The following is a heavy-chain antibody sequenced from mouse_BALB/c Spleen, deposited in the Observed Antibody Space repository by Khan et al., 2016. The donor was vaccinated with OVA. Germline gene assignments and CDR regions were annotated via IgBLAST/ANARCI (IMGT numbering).Heavy chain of an antibody. CDR3: ARVGYAGTMDY. Sequence: QIQLVQSGPELKKPGEPVKISCKASGYSFTKNGLNWAKQVPGKSLKWMGWINTYTGEPTYADDFRGRFAFSLETSANTAYLQINNLKNEDTATYFCARVGYAGTMDYWGQGTSVTVSS. D-gene: IGHD4-1*01. CDR2: INTYTGEP. J-gene: IGHJ4*01. CDR1: GYSFTKNG. V-gene: IGHV9-3-1*01.